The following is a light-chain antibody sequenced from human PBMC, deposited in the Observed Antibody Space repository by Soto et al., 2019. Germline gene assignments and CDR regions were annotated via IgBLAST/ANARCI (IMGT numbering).Light chain of an antibody. Sequence: EIVMTQSPATLSLSPGERATLSCRASQSVGGYLAWYQQKPGQAPRLLIYDASNRVTGIPARFSGSGSGTDFTLTISSLEPEDFAVYYCQQRSNWPLLTFGGGTKVEIK. J-gene: IGKJ4*01. V-gene: IGKV3-11*01. CDR3: QQRSNWPLLT. CDR1: QSVGGY. CDR2: DAS.